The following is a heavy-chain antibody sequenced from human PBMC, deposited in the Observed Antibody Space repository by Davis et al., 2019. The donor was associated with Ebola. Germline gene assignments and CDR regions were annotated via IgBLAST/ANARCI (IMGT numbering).Heavy chain of an antibody. CDR1: GGSISSSSYY. D-gene: IGHD6-13*01. CDR2: IYYSGST. CDR3: ARGVYYYYGMDV. Sequence: SETLSLTCTVSGGSISSSSYYWGWIRQPPGTGPEWIGSIYYSGSTYYNPSLKSRVTISVDTSKNQFSLKLSSVTAADTAVYYCARGVYYYYGMDVWGQGTTVTVSS. V-gene: IGHV4-39*07. J-gene: IGHJ6*02.